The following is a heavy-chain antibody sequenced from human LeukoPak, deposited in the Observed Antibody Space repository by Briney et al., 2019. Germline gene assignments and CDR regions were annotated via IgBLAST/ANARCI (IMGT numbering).Heavy chain of an antibody. J-gene: IGHJ3*02. CDR1: GFTFSSYS. D-gene: IGHD4-17*01. CDR2: ISSSSSYI. Sequence: GGSLRLSCAASGFTFSSYSMNWVRQAPGKGLEWVSSISSSSSYIYYADSVKGRFTIYRDNAKNSLYLQMNSLRAEDTAVYYCARAVYGFDAFDIWGQGTMVTVSS. V-gene: IGHV3-21*01. CDR3: ARAVYGFDAFDI.